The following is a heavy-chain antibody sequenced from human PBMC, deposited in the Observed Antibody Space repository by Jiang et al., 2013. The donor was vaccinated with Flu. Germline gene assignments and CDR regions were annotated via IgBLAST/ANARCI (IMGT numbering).Heavy chain of an antibody. D-gene: IGHD2-8*01. J-gene: IGHJ3*02. Sequence: GLVWVSRINSDGSSTSYADSVKGRFTISRDNAKNTLYLQMNSLRAEDTAVYYCARFNGPHDAFDIWGQGTMVTVSS. CDR2: INSDGSST. V-gene: IGHV3-74*01. CDR3: ARFNGPHDAFDI.